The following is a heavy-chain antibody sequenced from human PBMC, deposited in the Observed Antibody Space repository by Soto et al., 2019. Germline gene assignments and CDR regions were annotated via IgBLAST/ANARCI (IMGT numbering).Heavy chain of an antibody. Sequence: ESGGGVVQPGRSLRLSCAASGFTISSYAMHWVRQAPGKGLEWVAVISYDGSNKYYADSVKGRFTISRDNSKNTLYLQMNSLRAEDTAVYYCAREDYGDSTCVDYWGQGTLVTVSS. J-gene: IGHJ4*02. V-gene: IGHV3-30-3*01. CDR3: AREDYGDSTCVDY. D-gene: IGHD4-17*01. CDR2: ISYDGSNK. CDR1: GFTISSYA.